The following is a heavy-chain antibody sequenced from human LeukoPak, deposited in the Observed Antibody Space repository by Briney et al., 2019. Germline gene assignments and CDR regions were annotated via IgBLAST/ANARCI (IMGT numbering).Heavy chain of an antibody. CDR3: ARGGLISLANTPLGAFDM. Sequence: SETLSLTCTVSGGSISSSSYYWGWIRQPPGKGLEWIGSIYYSGSTYYNPSLKSRVTISVDTSKNQFSLKLSSVTAADTAVYYCARGGLISLANTPLGAFDMWGQGTMVSVSS. CDR2: IYYSGST. V-gene: IGHV4-39*07. D-gene: IGHD3/OR15-3a*01. CDR1: GGSISSSSYY. J-gene: IGHJ3*02.